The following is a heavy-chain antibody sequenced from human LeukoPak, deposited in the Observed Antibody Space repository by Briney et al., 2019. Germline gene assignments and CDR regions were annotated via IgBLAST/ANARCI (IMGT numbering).Heavy chain of an antibody. CDR1: GGSISSYY. D-gene: IGHD5-24*01. Sequence: SETLSLTCTVSGGSISSYYWSWIRQPPGKGLEWIGYIYYSGSTNYNPSLKSRVTISVDTSKNQFSLKLSSVTAADTAAYYCARGLEMATISYYYYYMDVWGKGTTVTVSS. J-gene: IGHJ6*03. CDR2: IYYSGST. CDR3: ARGLEMATISYYYYYMDV. V-gene: IGHV4-59*01.